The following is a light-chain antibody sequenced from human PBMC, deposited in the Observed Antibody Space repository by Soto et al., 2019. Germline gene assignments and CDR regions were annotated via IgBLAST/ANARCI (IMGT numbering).Light chain of an antibody. J-gene: IGKJ4*01. CDR3: QQRSNWLT. CDR2: DAS. Sequence: EIVLAQSPATLSLSPGERATLSCRASQSVSRYLAWYQRKPGQAPRLLIYDASNRATCIPARFSGSGSWTYFTHSISSLEPEDFAVYYCQQRSNWLTFGGGTKVEIK. CDR1: QSVSRY. V-gene: IGKV3-11*01.